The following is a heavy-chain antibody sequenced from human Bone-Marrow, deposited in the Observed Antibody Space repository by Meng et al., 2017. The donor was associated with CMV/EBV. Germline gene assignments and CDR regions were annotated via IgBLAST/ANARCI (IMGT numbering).Heavy chain of an antibody. CDR3: AGAKGGTYYYGMHV. CDR1: GGTFSSYA. J-gene: IGHJ6*02. CDR2: IIPILGIA. Sequence: SVKVSCKASGGTFSSYAISWVRQAPGQGLEWMGGIIPILGIANYAQKFQGRVTITADKSTSTAYMELSSLRSEDTAVYYCAGAKGGTYYYGMHVWGQGTTVTVSS. D-gene: IGHD3-16*01. V-gene: IGHV1-69*10.